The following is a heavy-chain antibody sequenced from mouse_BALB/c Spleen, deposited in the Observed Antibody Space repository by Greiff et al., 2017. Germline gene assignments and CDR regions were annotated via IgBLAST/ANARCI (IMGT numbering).Heavy chain of an antibody. CDR1: GFSLTSYG. V-gene: IGHV2-9*02. D-gene: IGHD1-1*01. Sequence: QVQLKESGPGLVAPSQSLSITCTVSGFSLTSYGVHWVRQPPGKGLEWLGVIWAGGSTNYNSALMSRLSISKDNSKSQVFLKMNSLQTDDTAMYYCARAYYYGSSYRYFDVWGAGTTVTVSS. CDR3: ARAYYYGSSYRYFDV. J-gene: IGHJ1*01. CDR2: IWAGGST.